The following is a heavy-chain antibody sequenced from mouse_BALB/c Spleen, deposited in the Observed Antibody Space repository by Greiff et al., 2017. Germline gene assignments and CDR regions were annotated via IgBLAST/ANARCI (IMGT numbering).Heavy chain of an antibody. Sequence: EVNVVESGGDLVKPGGSLKLSCAASGFTFSSYGMSWVRQTPDKRLEWVATISSGGSYTYYPDSVKGRFTISRDNAKNTLYLQMSSLKSEDTAMYYCARHRGTMTGAMDYWGQGTSVTVSS. CDR2: ISSGGSYT. J-gene: IGHJ4*01. CDR1: GFTFSSYG. V-gene: IGHV5-6*01. CDR3: ARHRGTMTGAMDY. D-gene: IGHD2-4*01.